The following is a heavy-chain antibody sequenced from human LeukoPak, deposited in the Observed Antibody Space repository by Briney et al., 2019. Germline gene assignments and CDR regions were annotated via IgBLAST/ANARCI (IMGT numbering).Heavy chain of an antibody. J-gene: IGHJ4*02. CDR1: GGSISSSSYY. CDR2: IDYSGIT. V-gene: IGHV4-39*07. D-gene: IGHD2-21*02. CDR3: ARFVVVTAKFDY. Sequence: PSETLSLTCTVSGGSISSSSYYWGWIRQPPGKGLEWIGSIDYSGITNYNPSLKSRVTISVDTSKNQFSLKLSSVTAADTAVYYCARFVVVTAKFDYWGQGTLVTVSS.